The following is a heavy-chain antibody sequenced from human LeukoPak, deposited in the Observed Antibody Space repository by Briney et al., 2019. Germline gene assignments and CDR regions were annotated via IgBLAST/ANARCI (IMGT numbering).Heavy chain of an antibody. V-gene: IGHV4-59*01. J-gene: IGHJ4*02. Sequence: SETLSLTCTVSGGSISSYYWSWIRQPPGKGLEWIGYIYYSGSTNYNPSLKSRVIISVDTSKNQFSLKLSSVTAADTAVYYCARDQYYYDSSGGFLAYWGQGTLVTVSS. CDR3: ARDQYYYDSSGGFLAY. D-gene: IGHD3-22*01. CDR2: IYYSGST. CDR1: GGSISSYY.